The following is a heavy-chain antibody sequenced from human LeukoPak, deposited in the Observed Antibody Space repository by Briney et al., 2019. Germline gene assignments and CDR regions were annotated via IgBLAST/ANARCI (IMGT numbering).Heavy chain of an antibody. V-gene: IGHV1-46*01. D-gene: IGHD5-12*01. CDR1: GYTFTSYY. J-gene: IGHJ4*02. Sequence: ASVKVSCKASGYTFTSYYMHWVRQAPGQGLEWMGIINPSGGSTSYAQKFQGRVTMTRDMSTSTVYMELSSLRSEDTAVYYCARDHLRGYSGYDPETLDYWGQGTLVTVSS. CDR2: INPSGGST. CDR3: ARDHLRGYSGYDPETLDY.